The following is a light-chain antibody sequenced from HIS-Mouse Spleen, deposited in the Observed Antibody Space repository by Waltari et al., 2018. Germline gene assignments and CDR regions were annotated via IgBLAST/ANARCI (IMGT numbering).Light chain of an antibody. J-gene: IGLJ2*01. CDR2: EES. Sequence: SYELTQPPSVSVSPGQTARITCSGDALPKKYAYWYQQKSGQAPVLVIYEESKRASGIPEGYSGSSSGTMATLTISGAQVEDEADYYCYSTDSSGNHRVFGGGTKLTVL. CDR3: YSTDSSGNHRV. CDR1: ALPKKY. V-gene: IGLV3-10*01.